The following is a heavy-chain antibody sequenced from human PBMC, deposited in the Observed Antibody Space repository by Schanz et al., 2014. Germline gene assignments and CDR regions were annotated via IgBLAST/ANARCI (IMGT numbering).Heavy chain of an antibody. Sequence: QLQLVQSGAEVKEPGASVKLSCKSSGYTFTDYYMQWVRQAPGQGLEWMGIINPSGGNANYAQKFQGRVTMTRDMSINTAYMELSRLRSDDSAVYYCASDFWSGYSHYYYGLDVWGQGTTVTVSS. D-gene: IGHD3-3*01. CDR1: GYTFTDYY. CDR2: INPSGGNA. CDR3: ASDFWSGYSHYYYGLDV. V-gene: IGHV1-2*02. J-gene: IGHJ6*02.